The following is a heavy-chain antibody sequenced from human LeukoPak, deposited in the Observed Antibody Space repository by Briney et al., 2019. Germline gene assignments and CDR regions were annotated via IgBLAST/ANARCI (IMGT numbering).Heavy chain of an antibody. CDR2: INYSGST. V-gene: IGHV4-34*01. J-gene: IGHJ4*02. CDR3: ARRTTVTIPFGY. Sequence: SETLSLTCAVYGGSFSGYYWSWIRQPPGKGLEWSGEINYSGSTNYNPSLKSRVTISVDKSKNQFSLKLSSVTAADTAVYYCARRTTVTIPFGYWGQGTLVTVSS. D-gene: IGHD4-11*01. CDR1: GGSFSGYY.